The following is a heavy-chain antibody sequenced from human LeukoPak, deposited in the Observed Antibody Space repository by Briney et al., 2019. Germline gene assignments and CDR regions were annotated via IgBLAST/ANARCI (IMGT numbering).Heavy chain of an antibody. CDR3: ANDGYSGYGDFDY. CDR2: ISYDGSNK. V-gene: IGHV3-30*18. CDR1: GFTFSSYA. Sequence: GGSLRLSCAASGFTFSSYAMSWVRQAPGKGLEWVAVISYDGSNKYYADSVKGRFTISRDNSKNTLYLQMNSLRAEDTAVYYCANDGYSGYGDFDYWGQGTLVTVSS. D-gene: IGHD5-12*01. J-gene: IGHJ4*02.